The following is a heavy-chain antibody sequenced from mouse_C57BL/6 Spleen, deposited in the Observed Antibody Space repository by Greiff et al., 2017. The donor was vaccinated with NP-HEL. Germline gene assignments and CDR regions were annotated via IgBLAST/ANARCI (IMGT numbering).Heavy chain of an antibody. CDR3: ARGIYYYGSSSLYYAMDY. V-gene: IGHV5-17*01. J-gene: IGHJ4*01. CDR1: GFTFSDYG. Sequence: EVMLVESGGGLVKPGGFLKLSCAASGFTFSDYGMHWVRQAPEKGLEWVAYISSGSSTIYYADTVKGRFTISRDNAKNTLFLQMTSLRSEDTAMYYCARGIYYYGSSSLYYAMDYWGQGTSVTVSS. D-gene: IGHD1-1*01. CDR2: ISSGSSTI.